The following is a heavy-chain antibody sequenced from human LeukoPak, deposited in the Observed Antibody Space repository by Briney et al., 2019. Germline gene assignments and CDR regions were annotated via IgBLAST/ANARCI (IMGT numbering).Heavy chain of an antibody. Sequence: SVKVSCKASGGTISSYAISWVRQAPGQGLEWMGGIIPIFGTANYAQKFQGRVTITADESASTAYMELSSLRSEDTAVYYCARGIAVAYPFQHWGQATLVTVSS. CDR2: IIPIFGTA. D-gene: IGHD6-19*01. CDR3: ARGIAVAYPFQH. J-gene: IGHJ1*01. CDR1: GGTISSYA. V-gene: IGHV1-69*01.